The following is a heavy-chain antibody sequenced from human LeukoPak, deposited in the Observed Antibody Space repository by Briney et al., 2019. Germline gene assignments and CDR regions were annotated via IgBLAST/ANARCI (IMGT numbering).Heavy chain of an antibody. D-gene: IGHD6-19*01. Sequence: GESLKISFKGSGYSFTNFWISWVRQMPGKGLGWMGRIDPSDSYTNYSPSFQGHVTISADKSISTAYLQWSSLKASDTAMYYCARHVGAVAADWGQGTLVTVSS. J-gene: IGHJ4*02. V-gene: IGHV5-10-1*01. CDR1: GYSFTNFW. CDR2: IDPSDSYT. CDR3: ARHVGAVAAD.